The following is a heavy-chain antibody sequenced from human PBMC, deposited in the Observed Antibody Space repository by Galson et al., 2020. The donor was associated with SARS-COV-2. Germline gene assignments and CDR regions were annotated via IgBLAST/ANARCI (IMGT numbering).Heavy chain of an antibody. J-gene: IGHJ2*01. Sequence: GGSLRLSCAASGFTFSSYAMSWVRQAPGKGLEWVSAISGSGGSTYSADSVRGRFTISRDNSKNTLYLQMNSLRAEDTAVYYCAKDSLTHYYDSSDYYYRYYWYFDLWGRGTLVTVSS. V-gene: IGHV3-23*01. D-gene: IGHD3-22*01. CDR3: AKDSLTHYYDSSDYYYRYYWYFDL. CDR2: ISGSGGST. CDR1: GFTFSSYA.